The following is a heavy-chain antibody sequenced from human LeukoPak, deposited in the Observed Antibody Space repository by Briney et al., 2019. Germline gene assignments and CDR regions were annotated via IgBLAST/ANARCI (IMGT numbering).Heavy chain of an antibody. D-gene: IGHD3-16*02. J-gene: IGHJ4*02. CDR2: IYYSGST. V-gene: IGHV4-30-4*01. Sequence: SETLSLTCTVSGGSISSGDYYWSWIRQPPGKGLEWIGYIYYSGSTYYNPSLKSRVTISVDTSKNQFSLKLSPVTAAATAVYYCARDAEIWGSYRLPLWGQGTLVTVSS. CDR1: GGSISSGDYY. CDR3: ARDAEIWGSYRLPL.